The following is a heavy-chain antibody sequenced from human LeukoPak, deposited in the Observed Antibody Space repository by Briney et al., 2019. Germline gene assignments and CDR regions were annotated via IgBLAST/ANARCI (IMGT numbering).Heavy chain of an antibody. J-gene: IGHJ5*02. CDR1: GGSFSGYY. CDR3: ARQVVVVVAAAYWFDP. Sequence: SETLSLTCAVYGGSFSGYYWSWTRQTPGKGLEWIGSIYYSGSTYYNPSLKSRVTISVDTSKNQFSLKLSSVTAADTAVYYCARQVVVVVAAAYWFDPWGQGTLVTVSS. D-gene: IGHD2-15*01. V-gene: IGHV4-34*01. CDR2: IYYSGST.